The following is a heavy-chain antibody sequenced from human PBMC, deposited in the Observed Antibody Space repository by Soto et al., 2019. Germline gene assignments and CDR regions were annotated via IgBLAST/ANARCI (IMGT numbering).Heavy chain of an antibody. D-gene: IGHD6-13*01. CDR2: ISGSGGST. CDR1: GFTFSSYA. J-gene: IGHJ4*02. Sequence: GGSLRLSCAASGFTFSSYAMSWVRQAPGKGLEWVSAISGSGGSTYYADSVKGRFTISRDNSKNTLYLQMNSLRAEDTAVYYCALRSSSRDYYYFDYWGQGTLVTVSS. V-gene: IGHV3-23*01. CDR3: ALRSSSRDYYYFDY.